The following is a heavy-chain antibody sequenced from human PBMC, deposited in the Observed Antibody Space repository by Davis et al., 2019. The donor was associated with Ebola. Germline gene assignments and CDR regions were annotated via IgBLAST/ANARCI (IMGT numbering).Heavy chain of an antibody. CDR1: GYSFTDDG. CDR3: AATGTYDY. D-gene: IGHD1-1*01. CDR2: INAGNGNT. V-gene: IGHV1-3*01. J-gene: IGHJ4*02. Sequence: AASVKVSCKASGYSFTDDGISWVRQAPGQRLEWMGWINAGNGNTKYSQKFQGRVTITRDTSASTAYMELSSLRSEDTAVYYCAATGTYDYWGQGTLVTVSS.